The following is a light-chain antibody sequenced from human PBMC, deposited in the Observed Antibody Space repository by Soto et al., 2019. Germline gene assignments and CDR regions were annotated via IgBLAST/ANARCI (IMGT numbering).Light chain of an antibody. Sequence: EIVLTQSPATLSLSPGERAVLSCRASQGVGNYLAWYQQRPGQAPRLLIYGASNRATGIPARFSGSGSGTDFTLTIGSLEPEDFAVYFCQQRNNWLTFGGGTKVEIK. CDR2: GAS. CDR3: QQRNNWLT. V-gene: IGKV3-11*01. J-gene: IGKJ4*01. CDR1: QGVGNY.